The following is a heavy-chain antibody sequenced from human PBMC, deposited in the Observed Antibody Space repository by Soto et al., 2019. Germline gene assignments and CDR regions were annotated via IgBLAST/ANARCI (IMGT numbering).Heavy chain of an antibody. D-gene: IGHD4-17*01. V-gene: IGHV1-46*01. Sequence: QVHLVQSGAEVKKPGASVTFPCKASGYTFSNYYMHWVRQAPGQGLEWVGIINPSGGGTTYAQNFQGRVTLTRDTSTSTVYRELNGLRSEDTAVYYCARGPKLTDFGDRGYYGMDVGGHGTTVTVSS. J-gene: IGHJ6*02. CDR2: INPSGGGT. CDR3: ARGPKLTDFGDRGYYGMDV. CDR1: GYTFSNYY.